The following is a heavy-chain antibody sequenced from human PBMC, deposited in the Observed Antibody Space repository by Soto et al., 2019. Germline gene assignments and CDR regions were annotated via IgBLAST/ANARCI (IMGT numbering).Heavy chain of an antibody. Sequence: GGSLRLSCAASGFTFSSYSMNWVRQAPGKGLEWVSYISSSSSTIYYADSVKGRFTISRDNAKNSLYLQMNSLRAEDTAVYYCARSTIFGVVTFDYWGQGTLVTVS. CDR2: ISSSSSTI. D-gene: IGHD3-3*01. V-gene: IGHV3-48*01. CDR3: ARSTIFGVVTFDY. CDR1: GFTFSSYS. J-gene: IGHJ4*02.